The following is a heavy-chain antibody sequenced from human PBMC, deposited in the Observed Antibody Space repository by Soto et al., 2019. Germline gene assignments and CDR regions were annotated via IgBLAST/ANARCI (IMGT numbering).Heavy chain of an antibody. D-gene: IGHD3-10*01. CDR2: IYNDGTYS. CDR3: TRGPRPISTGTGAY. CDR1: GFIFKMYW. V-gene: IGHV3-74*01. J-gene: IGHJ4*02. Sequence: LRLSCAASGFIFKMYWMHWVRQSPGKGLVWISRIYNDGTYSDYADSVRGRFTISRDNVNDTLYLQMNNLRAEDSGLYYCTRGPRPISTGTGAYWGQGTQVTVAS.